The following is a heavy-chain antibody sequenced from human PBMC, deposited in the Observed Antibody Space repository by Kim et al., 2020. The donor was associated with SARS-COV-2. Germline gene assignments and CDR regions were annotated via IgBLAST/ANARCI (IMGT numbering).Heavy chain of an antibody. Sequence: SETLSLTCTVSGGSISSGDYYWSWIRQPPGKGLEWIGYIYYSGSTYYKPSLKSRVTISVDTSKNQFSLKLSSVTAADTAVYYCARGSKTGYSQRKYYYYGMDVWGQGTTVTVSS. D-gene: IGHD5-18*01. CDR1: GGSISSGDYY. J-gene: IGHJ6*02. V-gene: IGHV4-30-4*01. CDR2: IYYSGST. CDR3: ARGSKTGYSQRKYYYYGMDV.